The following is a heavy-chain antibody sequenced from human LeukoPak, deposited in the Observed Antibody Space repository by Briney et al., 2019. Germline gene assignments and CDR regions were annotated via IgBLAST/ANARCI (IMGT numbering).Heavy chain of an antibody. D-gene: IGHD5-12*01. CDR3: ARGPSGYDSNWFDP. V-gene: IGHV3-30*02. J-gene: IGHJ5*02. CDR1: GFTFSNSG. CDR2: IRYDGSNQ. Sequence: PGGSLRLSCAASGFTFSNSGMHWVRQAPGKGLEWVAFIRYDGSNQYYADSVKGRFTISRDNSKNTLYLQMNSLRAEDTAVYYCARGPSGYDSNWFDPWGQGTLVTVSS.